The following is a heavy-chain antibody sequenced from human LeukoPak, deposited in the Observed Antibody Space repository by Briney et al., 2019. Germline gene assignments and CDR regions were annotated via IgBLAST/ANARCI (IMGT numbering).Heavy chain of an antibody. J-gene: IGHJ4*02. CDR2: ISSNGGST. V-gene: IGHV3-64*01. CDR1: GFTFSVSV. Sequence: GGSLRLSCAASGFTFSVSVMHWVRQAPGKGLEYVSVISSNGGSTSYANSVKGRFTISRDNSKNTLYLQMGSLRAEDTAVYYCARVQRPLDGADYWGQGTLVTVSS. D-gene: IGHD1-1*01. CDR3: ARVQRPLDGADY.